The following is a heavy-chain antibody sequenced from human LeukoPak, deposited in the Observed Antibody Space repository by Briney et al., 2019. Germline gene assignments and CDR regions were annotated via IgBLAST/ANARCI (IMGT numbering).Heavy chain of an antibody. D-gene: IGHD2-15*01. CDR3: ARGGRYCSGGSCYPIWFDP. J-gene: IGHJ5*02. CDR2: IYYSGST. Sequence: SETLSLTCGVYGGSFSDYYWSWIRQPPGKGLEWIGYIYYSGSTNYNPSLKSRVTISVDTSKNQFSLKLSSVTAADTAVYYCARGGRYCSGGSCYPIWFDPWGQGTLVTVSS. V-gene: IGHV4-59*01. CDR1: GGSFSDYY.